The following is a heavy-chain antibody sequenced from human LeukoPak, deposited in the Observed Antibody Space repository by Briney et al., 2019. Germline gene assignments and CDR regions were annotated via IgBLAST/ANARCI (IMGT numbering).Heavy chain of an antibody. D-gene: IGHD6-13*01. J-gene: IGHJ5*02. V-gene: IGHV1-69*05. CDR2: IIPIFGTA. Sequence: ASVKVSCKASGGTLSSYAISWVRQAPGQGLEWMGAIIPIFGTANYAQKFQGRVTITTDESTSTAYMELSSLRSEDTAVYYCAGTQQKPHYSSNWFDPWGQGTLVTVSS. CDR3: AGTQQKPHYSSNWFDP. CDR1: GGTLSSYA.